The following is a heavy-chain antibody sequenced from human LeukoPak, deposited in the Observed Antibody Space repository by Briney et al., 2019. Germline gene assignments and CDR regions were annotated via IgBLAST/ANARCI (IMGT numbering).Heavy chain of an antibody. D-gene: IGHD5-24*01. CDR1: GGSISSYY. J-gene: IGHJ4*02. CDR2: IYYSGST. V-gene: IGHV4-59*01. Sequence: SETLSLTCTVSGGSISSYYWSWIRQPPGKGLEWIGFIYYSGSTNYKPSLKSRVTISVDTSKNQFSLKLSSVTAADTAVYYCARVKDGYNRDYYFDYWGQGTLVTVSS. CDR3: ARVKDGYNRDYYFDY.